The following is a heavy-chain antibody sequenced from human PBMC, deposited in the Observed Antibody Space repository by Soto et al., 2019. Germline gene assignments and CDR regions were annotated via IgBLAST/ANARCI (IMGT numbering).Heavy chain of an antibody. CDR3: ASGNGYCSGGSCYSDYYYGMDV. D-gene: IGHD2-15*01. CDR2: IIPIFGTA. J-gene: IGHJ6*02. V-gene: IGHV1-69*13. CDR1: GGTFSSYA. Sequence: SVKVSCKASGGTFSSYAISWVRQAPGQGLEWMGGIIPIFGTANYAQKFQGRVTITADESTSTAYMELSSLRSEDTAVYYCASGNGYCSGGSCYSDYYYGMDVWGQGTTVTGSS.